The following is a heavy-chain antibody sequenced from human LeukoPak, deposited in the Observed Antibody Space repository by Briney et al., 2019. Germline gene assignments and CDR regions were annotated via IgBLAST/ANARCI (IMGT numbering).Heavy chain of an antibody. V-gene: IGHV1-8*03. J-gene: IGHJ6*03. CDR2: MNPNSGNT. CDR1: GYTFTSYA. Sequence: ASVKVSCKASGYTFTSYAMNWVRQAPGQGLEWMGWMNPNSGNTGYAQKFQGRVTITRNTSISTAYMELSSLRSADTAVYYCARGRTAYCGGDCYLHYYMDVWGKGTTVTVSS. CDR3: ARGRTAYCGGDCYLHYYMDV. D-gene: IGHD2-21*02.